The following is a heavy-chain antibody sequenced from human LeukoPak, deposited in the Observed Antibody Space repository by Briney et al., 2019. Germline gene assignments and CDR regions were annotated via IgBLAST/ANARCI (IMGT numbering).Heavy chain of an antibody. V-gene: IGHV4-38-2*01. CDR3: ARPPQYSSGWYPHY. D-gene: IGHD6-19*01. Sequence: SETLSLTCAVYGGSFSGYYWGWIRQPPGKGLEWIGSFYHSGNTYYNPSLKSRVTISADTSKKQVSLKMSSVTAADTAVYYCARPPQYSSGWYPHYWGQGILVTVSS. J-gene: IGHJ4*02. CDR1: GGSFSGYY. CDR2: FYHSGNT.